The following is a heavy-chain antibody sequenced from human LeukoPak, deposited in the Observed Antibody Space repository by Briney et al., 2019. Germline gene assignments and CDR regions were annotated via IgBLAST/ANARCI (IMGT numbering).Heavy chain of an antibody. CDR2: ISYDGSNK. D-gene: IGHD1-26*01. J-gene: IGHJ4*02. CDR3: ASHPEGGATSRPFDY. Sequence: GGSLRLSCAASGFTFSSYGMHWVRQAPGKGLEWVAVISYDGSNKYYADSVKGRFTISRDNSKNTLYLQMNSLRAEDTAVYYCASHPEGGATSRPFDYWGQGTLVTVSS. CDR1: GFTFSSYG. V-gene: IGHV3-30*03.